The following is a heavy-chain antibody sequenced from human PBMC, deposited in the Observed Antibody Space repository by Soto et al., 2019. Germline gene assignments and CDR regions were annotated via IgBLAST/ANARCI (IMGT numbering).Heavy chain of an antibody. J-gene: IGHJ4*02. Sequence: ASVKVSCKASGDTFSRYGINWVRQAPGQGLEWMGWISPNSGNTDYAQKFQGRLTMTTDTSTSTVYMEMRSLRSDDTAVYYCARAPCCYIFDYWGQGTLVTVAS. CDR1: GDTFSRYG. CDR3: ARAPCCYIFDY. V-gene: IGHV1-18*01. D-gene: IGHD2-15*01. CDR2: ISPNSGNT.